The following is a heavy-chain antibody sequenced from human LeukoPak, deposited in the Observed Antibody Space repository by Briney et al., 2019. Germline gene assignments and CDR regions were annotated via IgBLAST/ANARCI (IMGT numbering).Heavy chain of an antibody. Sequence: GASVKVSCKASGYTFTDYYMHWVRQAPGQGLEWMGWINPNSGGTNYAQKFQGRVTMTRDTSISTAYMELSRLRSDDTAVYYCATLLGQDLVVTPNYWGQGTLVTVSS. V-gene: IGHV1-2*02. CDR2: INPNSGGT. CDR1: GYTFTDYY. J-gene: IGHJ4*02. D-gene: IGHD4-23*01. CDR3: ATLLGQDLVVTPNY.